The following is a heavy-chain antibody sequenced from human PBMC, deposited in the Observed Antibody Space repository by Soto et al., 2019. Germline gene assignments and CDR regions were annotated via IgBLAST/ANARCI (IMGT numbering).Heavy chain of an antibody. CDR2: VYSTGGT. D-gene: IGHD1-1*01. Sequence: QVQLQQSGPGLVKPSETLSLTCSVSSGPTSSHNWGWIRQTPGRGLEWIGYVYSTGGTSYNPSLNSRGTISADTSTNHIALTLTSVTAADTAVYYCVRQGIGNLHGLVDVWGQGTTVRVSS. CDR1: SGPTSSHN. CDR3: VRQGIGNLHGLVDV. J-gene: IGHJ6*02. V-gene: IGHV4-59*08.